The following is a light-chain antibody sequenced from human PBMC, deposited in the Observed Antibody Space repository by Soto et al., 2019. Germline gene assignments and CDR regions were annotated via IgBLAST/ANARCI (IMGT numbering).Light chain of an antibody. Sequence: SALTQPPSASGSPGQSVTISCTGTSSDVGGYNYVSWYQQHPGKAPKLMIYEVTKRPSGVPDRFSGSKSGNTASLTVSGLLPEDEADYYCASYAGGNKVFXTGTKVTVL. V-gene: IGLV2-8*01. CDR1: SSDVGGYNY. CDR3: ASYAGGNKV. CDR2: EVT. J-gene: IGLJ1*01.